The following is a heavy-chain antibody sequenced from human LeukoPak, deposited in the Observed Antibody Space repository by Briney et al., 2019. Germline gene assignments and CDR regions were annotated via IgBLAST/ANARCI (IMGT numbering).Heavy chain of an antibody. CDR2: IESQTDGGTT. CDR1: GFTFSNAW. Sequence: GGSLRLSCAASGFTFSNAWMSRVRQAPGKGLEWVGRIESQTDGGTTDYAAPVKGRFTISRDDSKNTLYLQMNSLKTEDTAVYYCTTGLYGSSTSCRSPADYWGQGTLVTVSS. J-gene: IGHJ4*02. CDR3: TTGLYGSSTSCRSPADY. V-gene: IGHV3-15*04. D-gene: IGHD2-2*01.